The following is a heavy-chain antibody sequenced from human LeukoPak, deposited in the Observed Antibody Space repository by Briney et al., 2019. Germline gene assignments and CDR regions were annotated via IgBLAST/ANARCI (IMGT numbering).Heavy chain of an antibody. V-gene: IGHV4-31*03. Sequence: SETLSLTCTVSGGSISSGGYYWSWIRQHPGNGLEWIGYIYYSGSTYYNPSLKSRVTISVDTSKNQFSLKLSSVTAADTAVYYCARDSGYSGYVVFDYWGQGTLDTVSS. D-gene: IGHD5-12*01. CDR2: IYYSGST. CDR3: ARDSGYSGYVVFDY. CDR1: GGSISSGGYY. J-gene: IGHJ4*02.